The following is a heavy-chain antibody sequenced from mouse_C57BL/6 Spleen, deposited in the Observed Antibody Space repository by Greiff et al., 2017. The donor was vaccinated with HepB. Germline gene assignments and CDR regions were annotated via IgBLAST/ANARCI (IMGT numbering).Heavy chain of an antibody. Sequence: QVQLQQPGAELVKPGASVKLSCKASGYNFTSYWMQWVKQRPGQGLEWIGEIDPSDSYTNYNQKFKGKATLTVDTSSSTAYMQLSSLTSEDSAVSYCARSSGYWGQGTTLTVSS. CDR1: GYNFTSYW. D-gene: IGHD1-3*01. CDR3: ARSSGY. J-gene: IGHJ2*01. CDR2: IDPSDSYT. V-gene: IGHV1-50*01.